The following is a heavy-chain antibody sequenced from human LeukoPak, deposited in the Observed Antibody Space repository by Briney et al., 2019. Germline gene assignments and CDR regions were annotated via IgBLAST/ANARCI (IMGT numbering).Heavy chain of an antibody. Sequence: PGGSLRLSCAASGFTFSTYAMSWVRQAPGKGLEWVSGISGSGGSTYYADSVKGRFIISRDNSKNTLYLQMYSLRAEDTAVYYCAKDQHPYCSGGSCYSFDYSGQGTLVTVSS. CDR3: AKDQHPYCSGGSCYSFDY. CDR2: ISGSGGST. V-gene: IGHV3-23*01. D-gene: IGHD2-15*01. CDR1: GFTFSTYA. J-gene: IGHJ4*02.